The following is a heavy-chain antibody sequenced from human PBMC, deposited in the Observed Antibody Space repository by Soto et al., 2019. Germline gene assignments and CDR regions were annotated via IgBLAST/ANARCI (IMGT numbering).Heavy chain of an antibody. CDR3: AGRIAGVGFDY. V-gene: IGHV4-39*01. J-gene: IGHJ4*02. CDR1: GGSISSGSYY. D-gene: IGHD3-3*01. Sequence: PSETLSLTCTVSGGSISSGSYYWAWIRQPPGKGPEWIGSMYYSGTTYYSPSLQSRVTISADTSKNQFSLKVSSVTAADTAVYFCAGRIAGVGFDYWGQGTLVTVSS. CDR2: MYYSGTT.